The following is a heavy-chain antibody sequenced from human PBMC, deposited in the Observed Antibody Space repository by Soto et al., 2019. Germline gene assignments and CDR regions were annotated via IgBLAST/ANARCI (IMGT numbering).Heavy chain of an antibody. CDR2: ISYDGSNK. D-gene: IGHD6-19*01. CDR3: AKDRGAVAGTAFDI. Sequence: GGSLRLSCAASGFTFSSYGMHWVRQAPGKGLEWVAVISYDGSNKYYADSVKGRFTISRDNSKDTLYLQMNSLRAEDTAVYYCAKDRGAVAGTAFDIWGQGTMVTVSS. CDR1: GFTFSSYG. V-gene: IGHV3-30*18. J-gene: IGHJ3*02.